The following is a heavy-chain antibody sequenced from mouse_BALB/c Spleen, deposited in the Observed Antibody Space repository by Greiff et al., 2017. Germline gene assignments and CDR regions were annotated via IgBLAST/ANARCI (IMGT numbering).Heavy chain of an antibody. CDR1: GFTFSSYT. J-gene: IGHJ4*01. Sequence: EVQLQESGGGLVQPGGSLKLSCAASGFTFSSYTMSWVRQTPEKRLEWVAYISNGGGSTYYPDTVKGRFTISRDNAKNTLYLQMSSLKSEDTAMYFCARGSYYYAMDYWGQGTSGTVSS. CDR3: ARGSYYYAMDY. CDR2: ISNGGGST. D-gene: IGHD2-12*01. V-gene: IGHV5-12-2*01.